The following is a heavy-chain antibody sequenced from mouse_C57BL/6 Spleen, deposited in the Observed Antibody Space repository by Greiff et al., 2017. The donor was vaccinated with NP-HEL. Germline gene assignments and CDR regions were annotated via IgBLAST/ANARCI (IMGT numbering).Heavy chain of an antibody. CDR3: ARYNYYDPYFDY. J-gene: IGHJ2*01. V-gene: IGHV1-80*01. D-gene: IGHD1-1*01. CDR1: GYAFSSYW. CDR2: IYPGDGDT. Sequence: QVQLQQSGAELVKPGASVKISCKASGYAFSSYWMNWVKQRPGKGLEWIGQIYPGDGDTNYNEKFKGKATLTADKSSSTAYMQLSSLTSEDSAVYYCARYNYYDPYFDYWGQGTTLTVSS.